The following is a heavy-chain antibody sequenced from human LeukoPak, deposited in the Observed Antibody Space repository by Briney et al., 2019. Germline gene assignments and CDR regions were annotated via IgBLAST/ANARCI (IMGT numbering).Heavy chain of an antibody. V-gene: IGHV1-69*04. CDR2: IIPILGIA. D-gene: IGHD6-13*01. CDR3: ARDQQQQLVRY. CDR1: GGTFSSYA. J-gene: IGHJ4*02. Sequence: EASVKVSCKASGGTFSSYAISWVRQAPGQGLEWMGRIIPILGIANYAQKFQGRVTITADKSTSTAYMELSSLRSEDTAVYYCARDQQQQLVRYWGQGTLVTVSS.